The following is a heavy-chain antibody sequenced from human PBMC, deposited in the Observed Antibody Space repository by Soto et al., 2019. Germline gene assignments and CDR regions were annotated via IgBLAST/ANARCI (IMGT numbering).Heavy chain of an antibody. CDR2: ISSNGDTT. CDR3: GRWLGGYDN. V-gene: IGHV3-64*01. J-gene: IGHJ4*02. CDR1: GFTFSSYA. D-gene: IGHD6-19*01. Sequence: EVQLVESGGGLVQPGGSLRLSCAASGFTFSSYAMHWVRQAPGKGLEFVSAISSNGDTTYYANVVKGRFTISRDNSKNTLYLLMGSQRAENMVVYFCGRWLGGYDNWGQGTLVTVSS.